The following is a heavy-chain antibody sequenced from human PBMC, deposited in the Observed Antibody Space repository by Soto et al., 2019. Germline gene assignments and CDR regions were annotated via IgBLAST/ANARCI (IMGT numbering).Heavy chain of an antibody. J-gene: IGHJ5*02. Sequence: EVQLVESGGDLVQPGGSLRLSCAASGFPFSSYWMTWVRRAPGKGLQWVASIKPDGSDTYYLDSVRGRFTVSRDNARNSVYLQMISLGVDDTARYHCGKGRLCVDPWGQGALAIVTS. CDR1: GFPFSSYW. V-gene: IGHV3-7*01. CDR2: IKPDGSDT. CDR3: GKGRLCVDP.